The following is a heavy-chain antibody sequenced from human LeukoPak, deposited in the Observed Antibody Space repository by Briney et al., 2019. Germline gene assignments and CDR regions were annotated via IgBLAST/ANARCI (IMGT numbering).Heavy chain of an antibody. Sequence: PSETLSLTCSVSGLSVNSTSFYWSWIRQSPGKGLEYIGSVYFSGSTYYNPSLKSRVTISLDTSKNQFSLRLTSVSAADTALYYCARDWATYLFDGTGSDYFDYWGQGTLVTVSS. V-gene: IGHV4-39*07. J-gene: IGHJ4*02. CDR3: ARDWATYLFDGTGSDYFDY. CDR2: VYFSGST. CDR1: GLSVNSTSFY. D-gene: IGHD3-22*01.